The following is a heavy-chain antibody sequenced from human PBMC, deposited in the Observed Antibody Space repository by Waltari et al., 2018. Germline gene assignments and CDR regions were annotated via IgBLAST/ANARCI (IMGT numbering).Heavy chain of an antibody. Sequence: EVQLVESGGGLVQPGGSLRLSCAASGFTFSNFWMSWACQAPGKGLEWVANINQDGSGEYYVDSVKGRFTISRDNAKNSLYLQMNSLRAEDTAVYYCQRGDYWGQGTLVTVSS. CDR2: INQDGSGE. CDR3: QRGDY. V-gene: IGHV3-7*04. J-gene: IGHJ4*02. CDR1: GFTFSNFW.